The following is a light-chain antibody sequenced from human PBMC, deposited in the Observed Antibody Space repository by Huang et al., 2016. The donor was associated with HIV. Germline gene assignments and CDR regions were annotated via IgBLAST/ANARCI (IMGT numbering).Light chain of an antibody. J-gene: IGKJ2*01. CDR1: QYVSSN. Sequence: ERVMTQSPDTLSVSPGERATLYCRASQYVSSNLACYQQKPGQAPRLLVYGASTRVIAIPARFSGSGSGTEFTLTISSLQSEDSAVYYCQQYNNWPRTFGQGTKLEIK. CDR2: GAS. V-gene: IGKV3-15*01. CDR3: QQYNNWPRT.